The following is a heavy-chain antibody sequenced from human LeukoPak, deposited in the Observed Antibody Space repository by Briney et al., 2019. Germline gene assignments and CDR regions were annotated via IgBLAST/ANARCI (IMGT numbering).Heavy chain of an antibody. J-gene: IGHJ4*02. CDR3: AKDNEDY. V-gene: IGHV3-7*05. CDR2: IDHDGREK. Sequence: GGSLRLSCAASGFTFSSYWMTWVRQAPGKGLEWVANIDHDGREKYYVDSVKGRFTISRDNAKNSLFLQMNSLRAEDTAVYYCAKDNEDYWGQGTLVTVSS. CDR1: GFTFSSYW.